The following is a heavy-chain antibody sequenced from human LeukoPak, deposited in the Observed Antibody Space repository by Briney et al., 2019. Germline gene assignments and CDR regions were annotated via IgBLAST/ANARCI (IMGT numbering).Heavy chain of an antibody. J-gene: IGHJ5*02. CDR3: ARVVCSGGSCYSNWFDP. CDR1: GGSISSYY. V-gene: IGHV4-59*01. D-gene: IGHD2-15*01. Sequence: SETLSLTCTVSGGSISSYYWSWIRQPPGKGLEWIGYIYYSGSTNYNPSLKSRVTISVDTSKNQFSLKLSSVTAADTAVYYCARVVCSGGSCYSNWFDPWGQGTLVTVSS. CDR2: IYYSGST.